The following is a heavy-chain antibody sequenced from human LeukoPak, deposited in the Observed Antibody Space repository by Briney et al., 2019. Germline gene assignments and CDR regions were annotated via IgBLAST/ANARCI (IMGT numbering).Heavy chain of an antibody. CDR3: TRESGAFSPFGF. CDR2: AHLSGAT. Sequence: SETLSLTCAVSGGSITTTNWWSWVRQPPGKGLEWIGEAHLSGATNYNPSLESRVSMSIDKSKNHLSLEVTSVTAADTAMYFCTRESGAFSPFGFWGLGTLVTVSS. D-gene: IGHD1-26*01. CDR1: GGSITTTNW. J-gene: IGHJ4*02. V-gene: IGHV4-4*02.